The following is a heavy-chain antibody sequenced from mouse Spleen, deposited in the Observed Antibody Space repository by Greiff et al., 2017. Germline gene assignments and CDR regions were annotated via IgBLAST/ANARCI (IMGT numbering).Heavy chain of an antibody. CDR2: INPNNGGT. CDR3: ARNDDGYGAY. J-gene: IGHJ3*01. CDR1: GYTFTDYY. Sequence: EVQLQQSGPELVKPGASVKISCKASGYTFTDYYMNWVKQSHGKSLEWIGDINPNNGGTSYNQKFKGKATLTVDKSSSTAYMELRSLTSEDSAVYYCARNDDGYGAYWGQGTLVTVSA. D-gene: IGHD2-3*01. V-gene: IGHV1-26*01.